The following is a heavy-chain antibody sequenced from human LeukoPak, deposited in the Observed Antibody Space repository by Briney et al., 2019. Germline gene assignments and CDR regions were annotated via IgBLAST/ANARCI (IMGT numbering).Heavy chain of an antibody. Sequence: GGSLRFSCAASGFTFSSYGMHWVRQAPGKGLEWVAVIWYDGSNKYYADSVKGRFTISRDNSKNTLYLQMNSLRAEDTAVYYCARGYYDILTGSYYYGMDVWGKGTTVTVSS. CDR1: GFTFSSYG. V-gene: IGHV3-33*01. J-gene: IGHJ6*04. D-gene: IGHD3-9*01. CDR2: IWYDGSNK. CDR3: ARGYYDILTGSYYYGMDV.